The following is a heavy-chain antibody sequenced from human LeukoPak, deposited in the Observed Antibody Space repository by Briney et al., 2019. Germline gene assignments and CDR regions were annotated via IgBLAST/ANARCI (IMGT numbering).Heavy chain of an antibody. J-gene: IGHJ4*02. CDR2: IYYSGST. CDR1: GGSISSSSYY. Sequence: SETLSLTCTVSGGSISSSSYYWGWIRQPPGKGLEWIGSIYYSGSTYYNPSLKSRVTISVDTSKNQFSLKLSSVTAAHTAVYYCATRPHTGTHLVWGEGTLVTVSS. V-gene: IGHV4-39*01. D-gene: IGHD1-1*01. CDR3: ATRPHTGTHLV.